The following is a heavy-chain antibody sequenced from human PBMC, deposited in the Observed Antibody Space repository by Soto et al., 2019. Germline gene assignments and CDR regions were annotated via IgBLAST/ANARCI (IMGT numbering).Heavy chain of an antibody. J-gene: IGHJ6*02. CDR3: ARERHSGTWDHYYGMDV. D-gene: IGHD1-26*01. Sequence: PSETLSLTCTVSGGSISSGGYYWSWIRQHPGKGLEWIGCIYYSGSTYYNPSLKSRVTISVDTSKNQFSLKLTSVTAADTAVYYCARERHSGTWDHYYGMDVWGQGTTVTVSS. CDR1: GGSISSGGYY. V-gene: IGHV4-31*03. CDR2: IYYSGST.